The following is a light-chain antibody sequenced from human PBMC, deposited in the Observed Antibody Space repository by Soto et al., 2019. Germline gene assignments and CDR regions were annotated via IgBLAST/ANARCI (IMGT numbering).Light chain of an antibody. CDR1: QSVSRY. J-gene: IGKJ4*01. Sequence: EIVLKLSPVTLSLAAGERGNLSCRASQSVSRYLAWYQQKPGQAPRLLIYDASNRATGIPARFSGSASATDFTLTISSPEPEDFAVYYCQQRSNWPPTFGGGTKVDIK. CDR2: DAS. V-gene: IGKV3-11*01. CDR3: QQRSNWPPT.